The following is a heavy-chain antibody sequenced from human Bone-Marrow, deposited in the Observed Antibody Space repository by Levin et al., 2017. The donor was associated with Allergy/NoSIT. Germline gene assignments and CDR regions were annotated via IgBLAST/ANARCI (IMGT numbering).Heavy chain of an antibody. CDR2: IDWDDDK. CDR3: ARIQRVPSPNVDTAMKVYGMDV. J-gene: IGHJ6*02. Sequence: GSGPTLVKPTQTLTLTCTFSGFSLSTSGMCVSWIRQPPGKALEWLALIDWDDDKYYSTSLKTRLTISKDTSKNQVVLTMTNMDPVDTATYYCARIQRVPSPNVDTAMKVYGMDVWGQGTTVTVSS. V-gene: IGHV2-70*01. CDR1: GFSLSTSGMC. D-gene: IGHD5-18*01.